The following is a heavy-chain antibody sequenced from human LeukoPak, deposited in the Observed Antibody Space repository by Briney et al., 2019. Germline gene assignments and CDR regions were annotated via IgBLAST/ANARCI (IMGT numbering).Heavy chain of an antibody. CDR2: IIPIFGTA. Sequence: ASVKVSCKASGGTFSSYAISWVRQAPGQGLEWMGGIIPIFGTANYAQKFQGRVTITTDESTSTAYMELSSLRSEDTAVYYCARASPDSYYPRPHWFDPWGQGTLVTVSS. V-gene: IGHV1-69*05. D-gene: IGHD3-10*01. J-gene: IGHJ5*02. CDR1: GGTFSSYA. CDR3: ARASPDSYYPRPHWFDP.